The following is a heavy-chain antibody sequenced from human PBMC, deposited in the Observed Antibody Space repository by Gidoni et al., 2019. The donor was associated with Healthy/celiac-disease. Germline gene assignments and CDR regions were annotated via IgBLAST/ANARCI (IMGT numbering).Heavy chain of an antibody. CDR1: GGSISSYY. V-gene: IGHV4-59*08. Sequence: QVQLQESAPGLVKPSETLSLTCTVPGGSISSYYWSWIRQPPGKGLEWIGDIYYSGSTNYNPSLKSRVTISVDTSKNQFSLKLSSVTAADTAVYYCARNSGRESDGMDVWGQGTTVTVSS. J-gene: IGHJ6*02. D-gene: IGHD3-10*01. CDR2: IYYSGST. CDR3: ARNSGRESDGMDV.